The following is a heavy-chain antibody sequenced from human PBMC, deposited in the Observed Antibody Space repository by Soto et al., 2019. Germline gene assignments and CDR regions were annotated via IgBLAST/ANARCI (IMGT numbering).Heavy chain of an antibody. Sequence: GGSLRLSCSASGFTFSSYAMHWVRQAPGKGLEYVSAISSNGGSTYYADSVKGRFTISRDNSKNTLYLQMSSLRAEDTAVYYRLKDLGWIQLWVQRVDYWAQGTLVNVS. CDR1: GFTFSSYA. J-gene: IGHJ4*02. CDR2: ISSNGGST. V-gene: IGHV3-64D*06. CDR3: LKDLGWIQLWVQRVDY. D-gene: IGHD5-18*01.